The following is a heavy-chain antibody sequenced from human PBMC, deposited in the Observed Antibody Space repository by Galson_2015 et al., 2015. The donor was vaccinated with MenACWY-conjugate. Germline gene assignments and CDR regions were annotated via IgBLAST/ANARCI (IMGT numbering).Heavy chain of an antibody. J-gene: IGHJ4*02. CDR3: ARESSYCAGGTCGYF. CDR1: GAAITSDDYY. Sequence: ETLSLTCIASGAAITSDDYYGGWIGQAPGKGLEWIGTVFYNGTTYYNPSLKSRVTISVDTSKHQISLNLHSATSADTAVYYCARESSYCAGGTCGYFWGQGALVTVSS. D-gene: IGHD2-15*01. CDR2: VFYNGTT. V-gene: IGHV4-39*07.